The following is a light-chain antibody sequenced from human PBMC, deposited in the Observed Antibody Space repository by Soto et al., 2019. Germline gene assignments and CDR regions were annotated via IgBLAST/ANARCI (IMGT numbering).Light chain of an antibody. Sequence: EIVLTQSPGTLSLSPGERATLSCRASQSVSSSYLAWYQQKPGQAPRLLIYGASSRATDIPDRFSGSGSGTDFILTIRRLEPEDFAVYYCQQYGSAPSMYSFGQGTKLEI. J-gene: IGKJ2*03. CDR1: QSVSSSY. CDR3: QQYGSAPSMYS. CDR2: GAS. V-gene: IGKV3-20*01.